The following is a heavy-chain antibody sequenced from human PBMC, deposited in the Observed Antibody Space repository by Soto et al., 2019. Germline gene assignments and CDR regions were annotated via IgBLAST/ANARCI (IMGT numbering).Heavy chain of an antibody. Sequence: EVQLVESGGGLVQPGGSLRLSCTASGFTFSGDWMHWVRQAPGKGLVWVSRIDPYETGTSYADSVKGRFTISRDNAKSTLYLQMNSLRVEDTAVYYCTRDTFGARDYWGQGTLVTVSS. CDR2: IDPYETGT. D-gene: IGHD3-10*01. CDR3: TRDTFGARDY. V-gene: IGHV3-74*01. CDR1: GFTFSGDW. J-gene: IGHJ4*02.